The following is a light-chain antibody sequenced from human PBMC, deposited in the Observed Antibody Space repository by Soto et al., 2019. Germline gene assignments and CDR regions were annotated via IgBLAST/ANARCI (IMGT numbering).Light chain of an antibody. CDR3: QHWHDYSWT. CDR2: KTS. J-gene: IGKJ1*01. CDR1: QSISIW. Sequence: DIHMTQSPSTLSASVGDRVTIICRASQSISIWLAWYQQKPGKAPNLLIYKTSSLETGVPSRFSGSGSGTEFTLTISSLQPDDFATYYCQHWHDYSWTFGQGTKVEVK. V-gene: IGKV1-5*03.